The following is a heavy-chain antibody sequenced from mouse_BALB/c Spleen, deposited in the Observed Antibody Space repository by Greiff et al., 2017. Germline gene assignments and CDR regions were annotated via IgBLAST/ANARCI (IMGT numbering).Heavy chain of an antibody. Sequence: EVKLVESGPGLVKPSQSLSLTCTVTGYSITSDYAWNWIRQFPGNKLEWMGYISYSGSTYYNPSLKSRISITRDTSKNQYYLQLNSVTTEDTATYYCANYYGSSHYAMDYWGQGTSVTVSA. CDR1: GYSITSDYA. J-gene: IGHJ4*01. D-gene: IGHD1-1*01. CDR3: ANYYGSSHYAMDY. V-gene: IGHV3-2*02. CDR2: ISYSGST.